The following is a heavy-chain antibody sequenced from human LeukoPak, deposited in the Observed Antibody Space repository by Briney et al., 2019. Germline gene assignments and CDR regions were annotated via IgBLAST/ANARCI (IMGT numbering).Heavy chain of an antibody. D-gene: IGHD3-10*01. J-gene: IGHJ4*02. CDR2: IYTSGST. CDR1: GGSISSGSYY. V-gene: IGHV4-61*02. Sequence: PSQTLSLTCTVSGGSISSGSYYWSWIRQPAGKGLERIGRIYTSGSTNYNPSLKSRVTISVDTSKNQFSLKLSSVTAADTAVYYCAREVLWFGEFYPEYWGQGTLVTVSS. CDR3: AREVLWFGEFYPEY.